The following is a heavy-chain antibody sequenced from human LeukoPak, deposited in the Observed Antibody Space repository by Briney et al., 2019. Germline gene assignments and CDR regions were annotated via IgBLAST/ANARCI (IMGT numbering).Heavy chain of an antibody. V-gene: IGHV3-23*01. J-gene: IGHJ4*02. CDR1: GFTFSSYA. D-gene: IGHD5-18*01. CDR3: AKWNGIQLWLSE. CDR2: ISGSGGST. Sequence: GGSLRLSCAASGFTFSSYAMSWVRQAPGKGLEWVSAISGSGGSTYYADSVKGRLTISRDNSKNTLYLQMNSLRAEDTAVYYCAKWNGIQLWLSEWGQGTLVTVSS.